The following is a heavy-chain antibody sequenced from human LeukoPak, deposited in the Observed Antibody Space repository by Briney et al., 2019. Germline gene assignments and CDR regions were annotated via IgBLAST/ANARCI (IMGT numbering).Heavy chain of an antibody. D-gene: IGHD6-13*01. V-gene: IGHV1-69*04. J-gene: IGHJ5*02. CDR2: IIPILGIA. Sequence: ASVKVSCKASGGTFSSYAISWVRQAPGQGLEWMGRIIPILGIANYAQKFQGRVTITADKSTSTAYMELSSLRSEDTAEYYCARAPAAAGTQTSGRFDPWGQGTLVTVSS. CDR3: ARAPAAAGTQTSGRFDP. CDR1: GGTFSSYA.